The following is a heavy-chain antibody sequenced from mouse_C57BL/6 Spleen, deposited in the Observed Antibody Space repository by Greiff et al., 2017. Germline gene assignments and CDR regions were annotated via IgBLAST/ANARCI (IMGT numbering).Heavy chain of an antibody. V-gene: IGHV1-82*01. J-gene: IGHJ3*01. Sequence: QVQLQQSGPELVKPGASVKISCKASGYAFSSSWMNWVKQRPGKGLEWIGRIYPGDGDTNYNGKVKGKATLTADKSSSTAYMQLSSLTSEDSAVYFCARGWLLLWFAYWGQGTLVTVSA. CDR2: IYPGDGDT. CDR1: GYAFSSSW. CDR3: ARGWLLLWFAY. D-gene: IGHD2-3*01.